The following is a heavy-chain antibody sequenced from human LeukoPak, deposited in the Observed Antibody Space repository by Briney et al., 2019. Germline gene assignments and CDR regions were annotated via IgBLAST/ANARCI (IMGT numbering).Heavy chain of an antibody. CDR3: AKDWDYYDKLGYFQH. J-gene: IGHJ1*01. CDR2: ISRDSGMI. V-gene: IGHV3-9*01. Sequence: GGSLRLSCAASGFTFNTYALSWLRQAPGKGLEWLSYISRDSGMIYYADSVKGRFTISRDNAKNSLYLQMNSLRAEDTALYYCAKDWDYYDKLGYFQHWGQGTLVTVSS. CDR1: GFTFNTYA. D-gene: IGHD3-22*01.